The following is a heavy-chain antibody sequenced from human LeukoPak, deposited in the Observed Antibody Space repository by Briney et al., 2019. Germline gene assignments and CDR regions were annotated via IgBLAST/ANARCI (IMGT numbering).Heavy chain of an antibody. CDR3: ARGAQTGTTGGIRFDP. CDR1: GGSISSYY. CDR2: IYTSGST. V-gene: IGHV4-4*07. Sequence: SETLSLTCTVSGGSISSYYWSWIRQPAGKGLEWIGRIYTSGSTNYNPSLKSRVTMSVDTSKNQFSLKLSSVTAADTAVYYCARGAQTGTTGGIRFDPWGQGTLVTVSS. J-gene: IGHJ5*02. D-gene: IGHD1-7*01.